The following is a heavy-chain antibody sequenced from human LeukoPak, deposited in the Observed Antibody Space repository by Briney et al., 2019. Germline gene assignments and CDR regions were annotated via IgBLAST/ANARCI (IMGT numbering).Heavy chain of an antibody. D-gene: IGHD2-15*01. V-gene: IGHV3-23*01. CDR2: ISGSGGST. CDR3: AKDLEVVAVATSQDY. CDR1: GFTFSSYA. Sequence: GGPLRLSCAASGFTFSSYAMSWVRQAPGKGLEWVSAISGSGGSTYYADSVKGRFTISRDNSKNTLYLQMNSLRAEDTAVYYCAKDLEVVAVATSQDYWGQGTLVTVSS. J-gene: IGHJ4*02.